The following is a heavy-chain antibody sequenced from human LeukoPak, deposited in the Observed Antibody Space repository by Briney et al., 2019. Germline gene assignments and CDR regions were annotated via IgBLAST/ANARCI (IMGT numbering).Heavy chain of an antibody. V-gene: IGHV3-74*01. CDR2: INNDGSYT. CDR1: GFTFSGYW. Sequence: GGSLRLSCAASGFTFSGYWMHWVRQAPGKGLVWVSRINNDGSYTSYADSAKGRFTISRDNAKNTLCVQMNSLRAEDTAVYYCARMGHDILVPSGMDVWGQGTTVTVSS. CDR3: ARMGHDILVPSGMDV. J-gene: IGHJ6*02. D-gene: IGHD1-1*01.